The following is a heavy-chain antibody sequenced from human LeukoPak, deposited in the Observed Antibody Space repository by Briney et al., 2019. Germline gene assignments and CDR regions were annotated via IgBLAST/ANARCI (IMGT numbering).Heavy chain of an antibody. Sequence: PSETLSLTCSVSGGSIRSTTYYWGWIRQPPGKGLEWIGSIYYSGNTYYSPSLMSRVTISVDTSKNQFSLKLSSVTAADTAVYYCARVVDNWNDGFDYWGQGTLVTVSS. D-gene: IGHD1-1*01. CDR2: IYYSGNT. CDR3: ARVVDNWNDGFDY. V-gene: IGHV4-39*07. J-gene: IGHJ4*02. CDR1: GGSIRSTTYY.